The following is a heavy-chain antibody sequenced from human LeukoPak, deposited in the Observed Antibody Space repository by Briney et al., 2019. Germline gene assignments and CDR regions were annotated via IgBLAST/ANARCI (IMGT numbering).Heavy chain of an antibody. CDR2: INPSGGST. CDR1: GYTFASYY. D-gene: IGHD1-26*01. V-gene: IGHV1-46*01. J-gene: IGHJ4*02. Sequence: ASVKVSCKASGYTFASYYMHWVRQAPGQGLEWMGIINPSGGSTTSAQKFQGRVTMTRDTSTSTVYVELSSLRSEDTAVYYCARDSTPTYYSGTYYFEYWGQGTLVTVSS. CDR3: ARDSTPTYYSGTYYFEY.